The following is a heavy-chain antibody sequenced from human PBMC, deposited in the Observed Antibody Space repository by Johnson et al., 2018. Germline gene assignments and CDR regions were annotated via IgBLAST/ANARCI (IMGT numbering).Heavy chain of an antibody. Sequence: QVQLQESGPGLVKPSETLSLTCTVSGGSINSNVYYWGWIRQPPGKDLEWIGSIYHSGNTYYNSSFKSRVIISVDTSTNQFSLKLSSLTAAATAVYYCARSLFIWFGEHDGFDIWGQGTKVTVSS. V-gene: IGHV4-39*07. D-gene: IGHD3-10*01. CDR3: ARSLFIWFGEHDGFDI. J-gene: IGHJ3*02. CDR1: GGSINSNVYY. CDR2: IYHSGNT.